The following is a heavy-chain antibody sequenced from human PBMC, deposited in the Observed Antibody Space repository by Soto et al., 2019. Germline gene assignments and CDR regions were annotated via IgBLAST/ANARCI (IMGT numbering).Heavy chain of an antibody. CDR1: GFTFSSYW. D-gene: IGHD6-19*01. Sequence: GGSLRLSCAASGFTFSSYWMSWVRQAPGKGLEWVANIKQDGSEKYYVDSVKGRFTISRDNAKNSLYLQMNSLRAEDTAVYYCARERGVIAVAVSNYYYMDVWGKGTTVTVSS. V-gene: IGHV3-7*01. J-gene: IGHJ6*03. CDR2: IKQDGSEK. CDR3: ARERGVIAVAVSNYYYMDV.